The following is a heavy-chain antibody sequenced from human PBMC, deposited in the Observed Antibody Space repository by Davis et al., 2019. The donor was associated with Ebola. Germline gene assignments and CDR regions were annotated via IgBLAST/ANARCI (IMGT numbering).Heavy chain of an antibody. V-gene: IGHV3-74*01. Sequence: HTGGSLRLSCAASGFTFSSYAMSWVRQAPGKGLVWVSRISSDGSSTTYADSVKGRFTISRDNPKNSLYLQMNSLKTEDTAVYFCARAMGYWGQGTLVTVSS. CDR1: GFTFSSYA. J-gene: IGHJ4*02. CDR3: ARAMGY. CDR2: ISSDGSST. D-gene: IGHD3-16*01.